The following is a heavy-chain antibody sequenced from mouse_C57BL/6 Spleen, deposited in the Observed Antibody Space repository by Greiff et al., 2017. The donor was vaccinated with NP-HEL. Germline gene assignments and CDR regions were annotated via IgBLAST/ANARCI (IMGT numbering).Heavy chain of an antibody. J-gene: IGHJ2*01. CDR1: GFTFTDYY. Sequence: DVQLQESGGGLVQPGGSLSLSCAASGFTFTDYYMSWVRQPPGKALEWLGFIRNKANGYTTEYSASVKGRFTISRDNSQSILYLQMNALRAEDSATYYCARSITTVVPYFDYWGQGTTLTVSS. CDR2: IRNKANGYTT. CDR3: ARSITTVVPYFDY. D-gene: IGHD1-1*01. V-gene: IGHV7-3*01.